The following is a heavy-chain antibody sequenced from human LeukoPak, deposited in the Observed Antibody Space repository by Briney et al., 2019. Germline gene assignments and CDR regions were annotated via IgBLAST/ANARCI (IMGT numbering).Heavy chain of an antibody. CDR1: GYTFTSYY. CDR3: ASVSFGSGYDRGAFDI. Sequence: ASVKVSCKASGYTFTSYYMHWVRQAPGQGLEWMGIINPSGGSTSYAQKFQGRVTMTRDTSTSTVYMELSRLRSDDTAVYYCASVSFGSGYDRGAFDIWGQGTMVTVSS. D-gene: IGHD5-12*01. V-gene: IGHV1-46*01. J-gene: IGHJ3*02. CDR2: INPSGGST.